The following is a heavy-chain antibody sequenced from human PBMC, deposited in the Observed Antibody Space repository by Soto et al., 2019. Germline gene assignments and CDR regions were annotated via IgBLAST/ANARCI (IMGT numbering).Heavy chain of an antibody. V-gene: IGHV3-30-3*01. CDR2: ISYDGSNK. D-gene: IGHD3-3*01. J-gene: IGHJ4*02. CDR3: ARSRITIFGVVTDYFDY. Sequence: HPGGSLRLSCAASGFTLSSYAMHWVRQAPGKGLEWVAVISYDGSNKYYADSVKGRFTISRDNSKNTLYLQMNSLRAEDTAVYYCARSRITIFGVVTDYFDYWGQGTLVTVSS. CDR1: GFTLSSYA.